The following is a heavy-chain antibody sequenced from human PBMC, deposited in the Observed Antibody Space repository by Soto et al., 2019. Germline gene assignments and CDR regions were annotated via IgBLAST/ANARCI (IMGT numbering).Heavy chain of an antibody. V-gene: IGHV3-23*01. CDR3: ARGRPGIAAAGTGYYGMDV. D-gene: IGHD6-13*01. J-gene: IGHJ6*02. Sequence: GGSLRLSCAASGFTFSSYAMSWVRQAPGKGLEWVSAISGSGGSTYYADSVKGRFTISRDNSKNTLYLQMNSLRAEDTAVYYCARGRPGIAAAGTGYYGMDVWGQGTTVTSP. CDR1: GFTFSSYA. CDR2: ISGSGGST.